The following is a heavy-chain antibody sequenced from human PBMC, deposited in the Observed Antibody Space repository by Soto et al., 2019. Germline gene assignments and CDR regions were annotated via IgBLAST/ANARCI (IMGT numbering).Heavy chain of an antibody. Sequence: GGSLRLSCAASGFTVSSNYMSWVRQAPGKGLEWVSVIYSGGSTYYADSVKGRFTISRDNSKNTLYLQMNSLRAEDTAVYYCARDSTYSGSYPDWYFDLWGRGTLVTVSS. V-gene: IGHV3-53*01. J-gene: IGHJ2*01. CDR2: IYSGGST. D-gene: IGHD1-26*01. CDR1: GFTVSSNY. CDR3: ARDSTYSGSYPDWYFDL.